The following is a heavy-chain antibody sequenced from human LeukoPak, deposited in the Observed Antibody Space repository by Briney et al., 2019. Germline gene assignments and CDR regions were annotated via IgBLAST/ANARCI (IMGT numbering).Heavy chain of an antibody. Sequence: GRSLRLSCAASGFTFSSYAMHWVRQAPGKGLEWVAVISYDGSNKYYPDSVKGRFTISRDNSKNTLYLQMNSLRAEDTAVYYCAKGEVNWNLSGYWGQGTLVTVSS. V-gene: IGHV3-30-3*01. D-gene: IGHD1-1*01. CDR1: GFTFSSYA. J-gene: IGHJ4*02. CDR2: ISYDGSNK. CDR3: AKGEVNWNLSGY.